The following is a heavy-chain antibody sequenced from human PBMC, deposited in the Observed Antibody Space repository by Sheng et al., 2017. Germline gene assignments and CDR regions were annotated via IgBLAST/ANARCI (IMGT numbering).Heavy chain of an antibody. CDR1: GGSISSSSYY. V-gene: IGHV4-39*01. CDR2: IYYSGST. CDR3: ARQSGYSSCWDYYYYYMDV. D-gene: IGHD6-19*01. Sequence: QLQLQESGPGLVKPSETLSLTCTVSGGSISSSSYYWGWIRQPPGKGLEWIGSIYYSGSTYYNPSLKSRVTISVDTSKNQFSLKLSSVTAADTAVYYCARQSGYSSCWDYYYYYMDVWGKGTTVTVS. J-gene: IGHJ6*03.